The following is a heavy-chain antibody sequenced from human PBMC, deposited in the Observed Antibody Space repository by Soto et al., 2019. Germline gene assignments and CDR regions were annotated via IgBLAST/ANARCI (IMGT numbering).Heavy chain of an antibody. CDR3: ARGLMITFGGVIVTRYNWFDP. Sequence: QVQLQQWGAGLLKPSETLSLTCAVYGGSFSGYYWSWIRQPPGKGLEWIGEINHSGSTNYNPSLKSRVTISVDTSKNQFSLKLSSVTAADTAVYYCARGLMITFGGVIVTRYNWFDPWGQGTLVTVSS. CDR1: GGSFSGYY. V-gene: IGHV4-34*01. J-gene: IGHJ5*02. D-gene: IGHD3-16*02. CDR2: INHSGST.